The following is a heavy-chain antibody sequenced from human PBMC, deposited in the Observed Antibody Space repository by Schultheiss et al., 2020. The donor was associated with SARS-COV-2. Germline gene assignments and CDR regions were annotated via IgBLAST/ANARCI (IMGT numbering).Heavy chain of an antibody. V-gene: IGHV1-69*13. Sequence: SVKVSCKASGGTFSSYAISWVRQAPGQGLEWMGGIIPIFGTANYAQKFQGRVTITADESTSTVYMELSSLRSEDTAVYYCARGPNLTYYDYVWGSYRPREWVPYYYGMDVWGQGTTVTVSS. CDR1: GGTFSSYA. CDR2: IIPIFGTA. CDR3: ARGPNLTYYDYVWGSYRPREWVPYYYGMDV. D-gene: IGHD3-16*02. J-gene: IGHJ6*02.